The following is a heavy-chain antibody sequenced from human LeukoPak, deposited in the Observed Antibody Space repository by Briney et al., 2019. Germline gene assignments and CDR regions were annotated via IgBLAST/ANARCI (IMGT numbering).Heavy chain of an antibody. J-gene: IGHJ5*02. CDR2: IYSSGTI. CDR1: GGSFSGYY. CDR3: ARDSGTTGEVKFDP. D-gene: IGHD3-10*01. V-gene: IGHV4-4*07. Sequence: SETLSLTCAVYGGSFSGYYWSWIRQPAGTALEWIGRIYSSGTITYNPTLKSRVTMSVDTSKNQFSLKLNSVTAADTAVYYCARDSGTTGEVKFDPWGQGTLVTVSS.